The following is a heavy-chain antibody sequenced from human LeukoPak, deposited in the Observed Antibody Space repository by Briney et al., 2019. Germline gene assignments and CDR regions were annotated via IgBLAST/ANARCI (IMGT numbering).Heavy chain of an antibody. CDR3: AKDHDNTDYYYYFDS. CDR1: GFSFDAYA. Sequence: GGSLRISCAASGFSFDAYAMSWVRQAPGKGLEWASGISETGRTTSYTDSVKGRFTISRDNSKNTLHLQMNRLRAEDTALYYCAKDHDNTDYYYYFDSWGQGTLVTVSS. J-gene: IGHJ4*02. V-gene: IGHV3-23*01. CDR2: ISETGRTT. D-gene: IGHD2-21*02.